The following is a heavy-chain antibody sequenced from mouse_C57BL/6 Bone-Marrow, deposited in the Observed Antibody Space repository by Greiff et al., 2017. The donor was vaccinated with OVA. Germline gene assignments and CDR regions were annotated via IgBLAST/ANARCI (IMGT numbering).Heavy chain of an antibody. Sequence: VQLKQSGPVLVKPGASVKMSCKASGYTFTDYYMNWVKQSHGKSLEWIGVINPYNGGTSYNQKFKGKATLTVDKSSSTAYMELNSLTSEDSAVYYCAIPDSSGYEIYAMDYWGQGTSVTVSS. CDR1: GYTFTDYY. J-gene: IGHJ4*01. V-gene: IGHV1-19*01. CDR2: INPYNGGT. D-gene: IGHD3-2*02. CDR3: AIPDSSGYEIYAMDY.